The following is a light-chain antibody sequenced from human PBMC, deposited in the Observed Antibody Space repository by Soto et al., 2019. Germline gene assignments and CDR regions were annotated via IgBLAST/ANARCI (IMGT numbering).Light chain of an antibody. V-gene: IGKV1-39*01. Sequence: DIQVNQYLTFVRAFRSALDSITCPASQTLSNYLTWYQQKPGKAPKVLLSAASTLQSGVPSRFSGSGSGTEFTLTISSLQPEDFATYFCQQNFSPLLTFGGGTKVDIK. J-gene: IGKJ4*01. CDR3: QQNFSPLLT. CDR1: QTLSNY. CDR2: AAS.